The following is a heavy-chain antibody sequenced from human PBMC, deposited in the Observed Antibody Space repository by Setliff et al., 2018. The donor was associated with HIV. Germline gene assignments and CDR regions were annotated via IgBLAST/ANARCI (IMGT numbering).Heavy chain of an antibody. J-gene: IGHJ4*02. CDR3: AREGIAAAGSYSYGFGQIDY. Sequence: GGSLRLSCAASGFTFDDYGMSWVRQAPGKGLEWVPGINWNGGTIYYADSVKGRFTISRDNAKNSLYMQMNSLRAEDTAVYYCAREGIAAAGSYSYGFGQIDYWGQGTLVTVSS. CDR1: GFTFDDYG. D-gene: IGHD6-13*01. V-gene: IGHV3-20*04. CDR2: INWNGGTI.